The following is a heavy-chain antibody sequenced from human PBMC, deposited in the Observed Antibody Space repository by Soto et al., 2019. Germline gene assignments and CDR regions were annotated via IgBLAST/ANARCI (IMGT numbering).Heavy chain of an antibody. V-gene: IGHV3-23*01. D-gene: IGHD4-4*01. Sequence: GGSLRLSCAASGFTFSSYTMSWARQAPGKGLEWVSATSGSGGSTYYADSVKGRFTISRDNSKTPLYLQMNSLRAEDTAVYYCAKDFIEGTVTSGDYYGMVVWGKGTTVTVS. CDR3: AKDFIEGTVTSGDYYGMVV. CDR2: TSGSGGST. CDR1: GFTFSSYT. J-gene: IGHJ6*04.